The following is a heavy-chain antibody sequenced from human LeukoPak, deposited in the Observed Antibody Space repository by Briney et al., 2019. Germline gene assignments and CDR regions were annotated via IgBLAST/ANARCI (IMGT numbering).Heavy chain of an antibody. CDR1: GYTFTSYG. CDR3: ARNPSYGDYDNWFDP. Sequence: GASVKVSCKASGYTFTSYGISWVRQAPGQRLEWMGWINAGNGNTKYSQKFQGRVTITRDTSASTAYMELSSLRSEDTAVYYCARNPSYGDYDNWFDPWGQGTLVTVSS. CDR2: INAGNGNT. J-gene: IGHJ5*02. V-gene: IGHV1-3*01. D-gene: IGHD4-17*01.